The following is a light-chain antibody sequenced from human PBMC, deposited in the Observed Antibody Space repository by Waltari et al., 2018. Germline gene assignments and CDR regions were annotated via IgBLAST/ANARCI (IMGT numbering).Light chain of an antibody. CDR3: QQSYSTPFT. CDR2: AAS. J-gene: IGKJ3*01. V-gene: IGKV1-39*01. Sequence: DIQMTQSPSSLSASVGSIVTINCRASQRISSYLNWYQQKPGKAPKLLIYAASSLQSGVPSRFSGSGSGTDFTLTISSLQPEDFATYYCQQSYSTPFTFGPGTKVDIK. CDR1: QRISSY.